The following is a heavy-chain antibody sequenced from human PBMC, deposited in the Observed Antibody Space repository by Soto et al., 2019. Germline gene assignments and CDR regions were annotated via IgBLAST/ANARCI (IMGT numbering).Heavy chain of an antibody. CDR2: FRSSGDDGTT. Sequence: GGSLRLSCAPSGFTFSSYSMRWVRQAPGKGLEWVSGFRSSGDDGTTYYADSVKGRFTISRDNSKNTLFLQMNSLRAEDTAIYYCAKKVNSGSGSQYFDYWGQGTLVTVSS. CDR1: GFTFSSYS. J-gene: IGHJ4*02. CDR3: AKKVNSGSGSQYFDY. D-gene: IGHD3-10*01. V-gene: IGHV3-23*01.